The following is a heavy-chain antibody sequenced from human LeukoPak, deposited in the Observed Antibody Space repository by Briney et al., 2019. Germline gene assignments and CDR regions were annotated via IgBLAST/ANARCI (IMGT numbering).Heavy chain of an antibody. CDR3: ARGPSSGWYDWFDP. J-gene: IGHJ5*02. CDR1: GGTFSSYA. V-gene: IGHV1-69*06. Sequence: SVKVSCKASGGTFSSYAISWVRQAPGQGLEWMGGIIPIFGTANYAQKFQGRVTVTADKSTSTAYMELSSLRSEDTAVYYCARGPSSGWYDWFDPWGQGTLVTVSS. CDR2: IIPIFGTA. D-gene: IGHD6-19*01.